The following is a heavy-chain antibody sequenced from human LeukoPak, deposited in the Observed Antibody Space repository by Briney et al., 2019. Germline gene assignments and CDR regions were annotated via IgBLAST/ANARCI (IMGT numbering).Heavy chain of an antibody. CDR1: GGTFSSYA. CDR2: IIPIFGTA. D-gene: IGHD3-10*01. J-gene: IGHJ4*02. V-gene: IGHV1-69*01. Sequence: SVKVSCKASGGTFSSYAISWVRQAPGQGLEWMGGIIPIFGTANYAQKFQGRVTITPDESTSTAYMELSSLRSEDTAVYYCARVRSYGSGSYYSYYFDYWGQGTLVTVSS. CDR3: ARVRSYGSGSYYSYYFDY.